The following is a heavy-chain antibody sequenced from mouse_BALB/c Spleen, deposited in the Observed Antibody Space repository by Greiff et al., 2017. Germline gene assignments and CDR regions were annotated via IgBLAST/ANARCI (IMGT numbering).Heavy chain of an antibody. Sequence: EVMLVESGGGLVRPGGSLKLSCAASGFTFSSYGMSWVRQTPDKRLELVATINSNGGSTYYPDSVKGRFTISRDNAKNTLYLQMSSLKSEDTAMYYCARDHYDYDWFAYWGQGTLVTVSA. CDR2: INSNGGST. CDR1: GFTFSSYG. D-gene: IGHD2-4*01. V-gene: IGHV5-6-3*01. J-gene: IGHJ3*01. CDR3: ARDHYDYDWFAY.